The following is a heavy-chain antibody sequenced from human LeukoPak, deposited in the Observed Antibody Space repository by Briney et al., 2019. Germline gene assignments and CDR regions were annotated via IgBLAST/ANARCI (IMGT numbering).Heavy chain of an antibody. Sequence: GGSLRLSCAASGFTFSGYGMHWVRQAPGKGLEWVAVISYDGSNKYYADSVKGRFTISRDNSKNTLYLQMNSLRAEDTAVYYCAKDSDEGELPYYFDYWGQGTLVTVSS. CDR3: AKDSDEGELPYYFDY. D-gene: IGHD1-26*01. CDR1: GFTFSGYG. J-gene: IGHJ4*02. CDR2: ISYDGSNK. V-gene: IGHV3-30*18.